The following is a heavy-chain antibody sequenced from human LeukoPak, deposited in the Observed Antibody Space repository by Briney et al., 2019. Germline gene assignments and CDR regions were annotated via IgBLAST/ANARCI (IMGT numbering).Heavy chain of an antibody. Sequence: PGGSLRLSCAASGFTFSSYAMSWVRQAPGKGLEWVSAISGSGGSTYYADSVKGRFTISRDNSKNTLYLQMNSLRAEDTAVYYCAKGILGYCSGGSCRLPFGIWGQGTMATVSS. V-gene: IGHV3-23*01. CDR3: AKGILGYCSGGSCRLPFGI. CDR1: GFTFSSYA. D-gene: IGHD2-15*01. CDR2: ISGSGGST. J-gene: IGHJ3*02.